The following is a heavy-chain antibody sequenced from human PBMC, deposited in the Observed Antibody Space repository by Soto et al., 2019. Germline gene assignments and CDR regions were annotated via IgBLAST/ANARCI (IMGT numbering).Heavy chain of an antibody. CDR2: IVVGSGNT. Sequence: SVKVSCKASGFTFTSSAVQWVRQARGQRLEWIGWIVVGSGNTNYAQKFQERVTITRDMSTSTAYMELSSLRSEDTAVYYCARDLTREGDYYDRSGYYLDYWGQGTLVTVSS. J-gene: IGHJ4*02. CDR3: ARDLTREGDYYDRSGYYLDY. CDR1: GFTFTSSA. D-gene: IGHD3-22*01. V-gene: IGHV1-58*01.